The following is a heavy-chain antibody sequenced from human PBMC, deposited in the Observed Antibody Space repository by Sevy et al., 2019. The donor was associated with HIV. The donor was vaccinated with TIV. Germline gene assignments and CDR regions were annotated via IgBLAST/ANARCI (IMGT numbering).Heavy chain of an antibody. J-gene: IGHJ4*02. V-gene: IGHV3-30*04. D-gene: IGHD2-21*02. CDR1: GFTFIDYA. Sequence: GSLRLSCADSGFTFIDYAMHWVRQAPGKGLERVAVISDDGSKTYYADSVNGRFTISRDNSKNTLYLQMNSLRADDTAVYYCARGRVTSHYFDYWGQGTLVTVSS. CDR2: ISDDGSKT. CDR3: ARGRVTSHYFDY.